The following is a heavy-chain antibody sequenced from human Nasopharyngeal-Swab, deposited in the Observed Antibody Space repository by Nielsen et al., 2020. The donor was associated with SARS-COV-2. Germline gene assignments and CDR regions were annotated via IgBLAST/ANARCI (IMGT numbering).Heavy chain of an antibody. CDR2: INPSGGST. D-gene: IGHD6-13*01. V-gene: IGHV1-46*01. CDR3: ARQNRIRVAAASTIDY. J-gene: IGHJ4*02. Sequence: ASVKVSCKASGYTFTSYYMHWVRQAPGQGLEWMGIINPSGGSTSYAQKFQGRVTMTRDTSTSTVYMELSSLRSEDTAVYYCARQNRIRVAAASTIDYWGQGTLVTVSS. CDR1: GYTFTSYY.